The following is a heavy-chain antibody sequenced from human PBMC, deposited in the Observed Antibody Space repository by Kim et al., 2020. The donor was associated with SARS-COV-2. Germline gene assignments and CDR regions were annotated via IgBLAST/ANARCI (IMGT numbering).Heavy chain of an antibody. V-gene: IGHV3-66*01. Sequence: ADSLTGRFTIARDNPKNTMYRQMNSLRAEDTAVYYCAGDSLSSSGYYYDYWGQGTLVTVSS. D-gene: IGHD3-22*01. CDR3: AGDSLSSSGYYYDY. J-gene: IGHJ4*02.